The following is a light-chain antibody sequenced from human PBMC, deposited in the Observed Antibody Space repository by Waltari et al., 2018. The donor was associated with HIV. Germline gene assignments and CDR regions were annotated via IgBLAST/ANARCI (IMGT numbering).Light chain of an antibody. J-gene: IGLJ3*02. CDR1: NSNIRSNT. Sequence: QSVLTQPPSASGTPGQRVTISCSGSNSNIRSNTVNWYQQLPGTAPKLLIYTNNQRPAGGPDRFPGSKSGTSASRAISRLQSEDEADYYCAAWDDSLNGVVFGGGTRLTVL. V-gene: IGLV1-44*01. CDR2: TNN. CDR3: AAWDDSLNGVV.